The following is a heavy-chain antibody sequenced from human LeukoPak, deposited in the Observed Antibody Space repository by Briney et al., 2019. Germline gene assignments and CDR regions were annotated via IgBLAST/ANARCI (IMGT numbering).Heavy chain of an antibody. J-gene: IGHJ5*02. V-gene: IGHV4-39*01. CDR2: IYYSGST. Sequence: SETLSLTCNVLGGSIRSSNYYWGWIRQPPGKGLEWVGSIYYSGSTYYNPSLKGRGTMSVDTSNNQFSLKLTSATATDTAVYYCVRLFYYDSRGPPSWGQGTLVTVSS. CDR3: VRLFYYDSRGPPS. D-gene: IGHD3-22*01. CDR1: GGSIRSSNYY.